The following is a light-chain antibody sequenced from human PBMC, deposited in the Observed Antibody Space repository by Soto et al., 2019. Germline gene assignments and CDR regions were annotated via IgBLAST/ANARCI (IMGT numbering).Light chain of an antibody. V-gene: IGLV2-14*01. J-gene: IGLJ2*01. CDR1: SSDVGSYNY. Sequence: QSALTQPASVSGSPGQSITISCTGTSSDVGSYNYVSWYQQHPGKAPKLMIYDVRNRPSGVSDRFSGSTSGTTASLTIFGLKAEDEADYYCSLYTTRTTQVFGGGTKLTVL. CDR3: SLYTTRTTQV. CDR2: DVR.